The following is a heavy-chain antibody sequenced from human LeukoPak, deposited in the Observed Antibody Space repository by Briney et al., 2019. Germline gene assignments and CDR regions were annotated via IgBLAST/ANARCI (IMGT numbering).Heavy chain of an antibody. CDR1: GGSFSGYY. D-gene: IGHD4-23*01. V-gene: IGHV4-34*01. Sequence: SETLSLTCAVYGGSFSGYYWSWIRQPPGKGLEWIGEINHSGSTNYNPSLKSRVTISLDTSKNQFSLKLSSVTAADTAVYYCARVDGGPDYWGQGTLVTVSS. J-gene: IGHJ4*02. CDR2: INHSGST. CDR3: ARVDGGPDY.